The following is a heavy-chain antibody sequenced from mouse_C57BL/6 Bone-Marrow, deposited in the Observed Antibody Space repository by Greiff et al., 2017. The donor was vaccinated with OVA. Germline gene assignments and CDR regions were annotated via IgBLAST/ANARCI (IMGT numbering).Heavy chain of an antibody. CDR2: INPNYGTT. Sequence: EVQLQQSGPELVKPGASVKISCKASGYSFTDYNMNWVKQSNGKSLEWIGAINPNYGTTSYNQKFKGKATLTVDKSSSTAYMQLNSLTSEDSAVYYGAFYYGSSYRYVDVWGGGTAVTVTS. CDR3: AFYYGSSYRYVDV. V-gene: IGHV1-39*01. J-gene: IGHJ1*01. CDR1: GYSFTDYN. D-gene: IGHD1-1*01.